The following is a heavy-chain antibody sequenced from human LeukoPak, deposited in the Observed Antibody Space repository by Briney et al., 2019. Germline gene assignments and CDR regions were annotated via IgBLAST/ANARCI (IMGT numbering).Heavy chain of an antibody. J-gene: IGHJ5*02. CDR2: IYTSGST. CDR3: ARWRMRGPTANWFDP. D-gene: IGHD3-10*01. V-gene: IGHV4-4*07. Sequence: SETLSLTCTVSGGSISSYYWSWIRQPAGKGLEWIGRIYTSGSTNYNPSLKSRVTMSVDTSKNQFSLKLSSVTAADTAVYYCARWRMRGPTANWFDPWGQGTLVTVSS. CDR1: GGSISSYY.